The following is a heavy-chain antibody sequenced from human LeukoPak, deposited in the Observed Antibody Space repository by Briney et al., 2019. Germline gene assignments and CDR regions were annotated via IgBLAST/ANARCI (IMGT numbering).Heavy chain of an antibody. CDR2: IKSRADGGTT. CDR3: LIFPGR. D-gene: IGHD3-3*01. CDR1: GFTFSSYS. V-gene: IGHV3-15*05. J-gene: IGHJ4*02. Sequence: PGGSLRLSCAASGFTFSSYSMNWVRQAPGQGLEWVGRIKSRADGGTTGYAAPVEGRFSISRDDSENTLYLQMNSLQIDDTALYYCLIFPGRWGQGTLVTVSS.